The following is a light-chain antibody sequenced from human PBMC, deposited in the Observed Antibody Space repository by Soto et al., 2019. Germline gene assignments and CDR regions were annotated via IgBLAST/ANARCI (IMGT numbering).Light chain of an antibody. J-gene: IGKJ4*01. CDR3: QQYYSYPLT. V-gene: IGKV1-8*01. Sequence: AIRMTQSPSSFSASTGDRVTITCRASQGISSYLAWYQQKPGKAPKLLIYAASTLQSGVPSRFSGSGSGTDVTLTFSCLQSEDFATYYCQQYYSYPLTFGGGTKVESK. CDR1: QGISSY. CDR2: AAS.